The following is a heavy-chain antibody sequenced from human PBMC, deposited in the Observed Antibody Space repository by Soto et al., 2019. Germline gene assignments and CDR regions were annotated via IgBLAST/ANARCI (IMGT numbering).Heavy chain of an antibody. CDR2: ISAYNGNT. J-gene: IGHJ5*02. Sequence: ASVKVSCKASGYICTNYAISWVRQAPGQGLEWMGWISAYNGNTNYAQKLQGRVTMTTDTSTSTAYMELRSLRSDDTAVYYCARIVVGARGWFDPWGQGTLVTVSS. CDR3: ARIVVGARGWFDP. CDR1: GYICTNYA. D-gene: IGHD3-22*01. V-gene: IGHV1-18*01.